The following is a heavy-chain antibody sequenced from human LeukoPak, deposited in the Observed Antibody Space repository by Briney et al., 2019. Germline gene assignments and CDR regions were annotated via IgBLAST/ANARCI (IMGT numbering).Heavy chain of an antibody. V-gene: IGHV4-34*01. Sequence: PSETLSLTCAVYGGSFSGYYWSWIRQPPGKGLEWIGSIYHSGSTYYNPSLKSRVTISVDTSKNQFSLKLSSVTAADTAVYYCARGRGILTGYYESGFDYWGQGTLVTVSS. D-gene: IGHD3-9*01. J-gene: IGHJ4*02. CDR1: GGSFSGYY. CDR3: ARGRGILTGYYESGFDY. CDR2: IYHSGST.